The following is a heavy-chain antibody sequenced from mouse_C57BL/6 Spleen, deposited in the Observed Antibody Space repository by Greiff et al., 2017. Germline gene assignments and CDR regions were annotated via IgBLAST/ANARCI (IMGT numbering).Heavy chain of an antibody. J-gene: IGHJ1*03. CDR3: ARGGDYYGSSPYWYCDV. CDR1: GYTFTSYW. D-gene: IGHD1-1*01. CDR2: IDPSDSET. V-gene: IGHV1-52*01. Sequence: QVQLQQPGAELVRPGSSVKLSCKASGYTFTSYWMHWVKQRPIQGLEWIGNIDPSDSETHYNQKFKDKATLTVDKSSSTAYMQLSSLTSEDSAVYYCARGGDYYGSSPYWYCDVWGTGTTVTVSS.